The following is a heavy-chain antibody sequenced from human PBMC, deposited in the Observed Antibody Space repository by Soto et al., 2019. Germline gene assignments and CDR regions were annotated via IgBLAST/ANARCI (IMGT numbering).Heavy chain of an antibody. D-gene: IGHD6-19*01. CDR3: SRSIAVAGTDY. CDR2: IYSGGST. J-gene: IGHJ4*02. Sequence: EMQLVESGGGLIQPGGSLRLSCAASEFTVSSNYMSWVRQAPGKGLEWVSVIYSGGSTYYADSVKGRFTISRDNSKNTLYLQMNSLRAEDTAVYYCSRSIAVAGTDYWGQGTLVTVSS. CDR1: EFTVSSNY. V-gene: IGHV3-53*01.